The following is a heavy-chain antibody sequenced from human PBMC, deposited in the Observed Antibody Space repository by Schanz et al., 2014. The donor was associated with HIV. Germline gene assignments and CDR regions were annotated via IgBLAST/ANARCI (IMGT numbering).Heavy chain of an antibody. CDR1: GYTFTGYY. Sequence: QVYLVQSGAEVKKPGASVKVSCKASGYTFTGYYLHWIRQAPGQGLEWMGWFNPNSGGRIYPQKFEGRVTMTRDTSISTAYMELSSLRYDDTAVYYCAREPSFSGLDVWGQGTTVIVSS. V-gene: IGHV1-2*02. J-gene: IGHJ6*02. CDR2: FNPNSGGR. CDR3: AREPSFSGLDV. D-gene: IGHD6-6*01.